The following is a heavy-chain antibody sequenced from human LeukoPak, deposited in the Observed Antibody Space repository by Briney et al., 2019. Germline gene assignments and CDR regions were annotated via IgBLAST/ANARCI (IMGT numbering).Heavy chain of an antibody. V-gene: IGHV4-39*01. CDR1: GGSISSSSYY. Sequence: SETLSLTCTVSGGSISSSSYYWGWIRQPPGKGLEWFGSVDYSGSTYYNPSLSSRVPISVDTSKNQYSLKLSSVTAADTAVYYCARHEDNYYDSSGYYYVGYWGQGTLVTVSS. CDR2: VDYSGST. CDR3: ARHEDNYYDSSGYYYVGY. J-gene: IGHJ4*02. D-gene: IGHD3-22*01.